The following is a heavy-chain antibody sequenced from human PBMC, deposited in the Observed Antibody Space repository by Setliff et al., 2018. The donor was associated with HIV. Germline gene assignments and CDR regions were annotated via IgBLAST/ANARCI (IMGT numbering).Heavy chain of an antibody. CDR1: GGSISSYY. D-gene: IGHD6-13*01. Sequence: SETLSLTCTVSGGSISSYYWSWIRQPPGKGLEWIGYIYYSGSTNYNPSLKSRVTISVDTSKNQFSLKLNSVPASDTAVYFCARTTSSFPGMAAAQPWYYYYYRGVLGKRTTGTVSS. CDR3: ARTTSSFPGMAAAQPWYYYYYRGV. CDR2: IYYSGST. J-gene: IGHJ6*03. V-gene: IGHV4-59*08.